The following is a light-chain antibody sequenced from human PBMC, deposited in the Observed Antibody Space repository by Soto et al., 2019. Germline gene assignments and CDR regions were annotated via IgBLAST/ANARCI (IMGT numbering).Light chain of an antibody. V-gene: IGLV2-14*03. J-gene: IGLJ2*01. Sequence: QSALTQPASVSGSPGQSITISCTGTSSDIGTYNYVSWYQQHPGKAPKLVIYDVNNRPSGVSNRFSGSKSGNTASLTISGLQAEDEADYYCISYTTSSTVVFGGGTKLTVL. CDR1: SSDIGTYNY. CDR3: ISYTTSSTVV. CDR2: DVN.